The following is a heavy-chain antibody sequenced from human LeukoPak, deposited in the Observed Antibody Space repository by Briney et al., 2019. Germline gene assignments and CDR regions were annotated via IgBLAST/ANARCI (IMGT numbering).Heavy chain of an antibody. CDR3: ARRYYSSSWYVG. CDR2: INHSGST. V-gene: IGHV4-34*01. D-gene: IGHD6-13*01. J-gene: IGHJ4*02. Sequence: PSETLSLTCAVYGGSFSGYYWSWIRQPPGKGLEWIGEINHSGSTNYNPSLKSRVTISVDTSKNQFSLKLSSVTAADTAVYYCARRYYSSSWYVGWGQGTLVTVSS. CDR1: GGSFSGYY.